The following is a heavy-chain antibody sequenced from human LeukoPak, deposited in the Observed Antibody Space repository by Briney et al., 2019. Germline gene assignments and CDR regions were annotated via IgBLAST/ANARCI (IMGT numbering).Heavy chain of an antibody. CDR2: IIPIFGTA. CDR1: GGTFSSYA. D-gene: IGHD3-16*02. CDR3: AVTFGGVIVIAFDY. J-gene: IGHJ4*02. V-gene: IGHV1-69*13. Sequence: SVKVSCKASGGTFSSYAISWVRQAPGQGLEWMGGIIPIFGTANYAQKFQGRVTITADESTGTAYMELSSLRSEDTAVYYCAVTFGGVIVIAFDYWGQGTLVTVSS.